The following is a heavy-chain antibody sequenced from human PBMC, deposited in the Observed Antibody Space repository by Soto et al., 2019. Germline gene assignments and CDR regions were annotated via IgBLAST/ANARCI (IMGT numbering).Heavy chain of an antibody. J-gene: IGHJ4*02. Sequence: QVQLVESGGGVVQPGRSLRLSCAASGFTFSSYGMHWVRQAPGKGLEWVAVISYDGSNKYYADSVKGRFTISRDNSKNTLYLQMNSLRAEDTAVYYCAKDIAVAGTLWSQGTLVTVSS. V-gene: IGHV3-30*18. CDR1: GFTFSSYG. D-gene: IGHD6-19*01. CDR2: ISYDGSNK. CDR3: AKDIAVAGTL.